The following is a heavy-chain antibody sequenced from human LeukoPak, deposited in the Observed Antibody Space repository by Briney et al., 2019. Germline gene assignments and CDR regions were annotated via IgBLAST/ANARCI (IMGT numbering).Heavy chain of an antibody. CDR1: GYTFTSHG. Sequence: ASVKVSCKASGYTFTSHGISWVRQAPGQGLEWMGWISVYNAKTNYAQKLQGRVTMTTDTSTSTAYMELRSLRSDDTAVYYCARDIVVVVAATPFDYWGRGTLVTVSS. CDR3: ARDIVVVVAATPFDY. V-gene: IGHV1-18*01. D-gene: IGHD2-15*01. CDR2: ISVYNAKT. J-gene: IGHJ4*02.